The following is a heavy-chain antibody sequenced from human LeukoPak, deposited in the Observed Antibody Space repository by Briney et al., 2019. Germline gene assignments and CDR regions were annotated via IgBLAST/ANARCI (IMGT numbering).Heavy chain of an antibody. D-gene: IGHD3-10*01. CDR2: IWYDGSNK. Sequence: GGSLRLSCAASGFTFSSYGMHWVRQAPGKGPEWVAVIWYDGSNKYYADSVKGRFTISRDNSKNTLYLQMNSLRAEDTAVYYCARARLITMVRGVPGAFDIWGQGTMVTVSS. CDR1: GFTFSSYG. CDR3: ARARLITMVRGVPGAFDI. V-gene: IGHV3-33*01. J-gene: IGHJ3*02.